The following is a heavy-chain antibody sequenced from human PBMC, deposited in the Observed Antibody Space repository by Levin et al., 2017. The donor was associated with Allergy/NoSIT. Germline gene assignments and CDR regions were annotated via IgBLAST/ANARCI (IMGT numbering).Heavy chain of an antibody. CDR2: IYSDGST. CDR1: GFAVSSNY. V-gene: IGHV3-53*01. J-gene: IGHJ4*02. D-gene: IGHD3-22*01. CDR3: ARDRQTRGYSDSSGPFDY. Sequence: GGSLRLSCAASGFAVSSNYMSWVRQAPGKGLEWVSVIYSDGSTYYADSVKGQFTISRDNSKNTLYLQMNSLGVEATAVYYCARDRQTRGYSDSSGPFDYWGRGTLVTVAS.